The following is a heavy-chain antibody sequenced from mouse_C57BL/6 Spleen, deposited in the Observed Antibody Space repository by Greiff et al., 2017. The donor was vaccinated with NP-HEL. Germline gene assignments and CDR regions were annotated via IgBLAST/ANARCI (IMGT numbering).Heavy chain of an antibody. CDR1: GYAFTNYL. Sequence: VKVVESGAELVRPGTSVQVSCKASGYAFTNYLIEWVKQRPGQGLEWIGVINPGSGGTTYNEKFKGKATLTADKSSSTAYMQLSSLTSEDSAVYVCARDYGSGGYFDYWGQGTTLTVSS. CDR3: ARDYGSGGYFDY. J-gene: IGHJ2*01. CDR2: INPGSGGT. D-gene: IGHD1-1*01. V-gene: IGHV1-54*01.